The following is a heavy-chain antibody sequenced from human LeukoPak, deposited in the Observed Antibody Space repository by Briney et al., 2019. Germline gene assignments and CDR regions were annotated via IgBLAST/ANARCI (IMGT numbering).Heavy chain of an antibody. V-gene: IGHV4-4*07. CDR2: IYTSGST. CDR3: ARAGVPAAIIRTLWFDP. CDR1: GGSISSYY. D-gene: IGHD2-2*01. Sequence: SETLSLTCTVSGGSISSYYWSWIRQPAGKGLEWIGRIYTSGSTNYNPSLKSRVTMSVDTSKNQFSLKLSSVTSADTAVYYCARAGVPAAIIRTLWFDPWGQGTLVTVSS. J-gene: IGHJ5*02.